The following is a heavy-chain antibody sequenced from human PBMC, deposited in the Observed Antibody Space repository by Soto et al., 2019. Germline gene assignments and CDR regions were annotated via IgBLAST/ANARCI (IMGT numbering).Heavy chain of an antibody. CDR1: GFTFDDYA. V-gene: IGHV3-9*01. CDR2: ISWNSGSI. D-gene: IGHD6-13*01. CDR3: AKDIEAAGIVGYFAY. Sequence: DVQLVESGGGLVQPGRSLRLSCAASGFTFDDYAMHWVRQAPGKGLEWVSGISWNSGSIGYADSVKGRFTISRDNAKNSLYLQMNSLRSEDTALYYCAKDIEAAGIVGYFAYWGQGTLVTVSS. J-gene: IGHJ4*02.